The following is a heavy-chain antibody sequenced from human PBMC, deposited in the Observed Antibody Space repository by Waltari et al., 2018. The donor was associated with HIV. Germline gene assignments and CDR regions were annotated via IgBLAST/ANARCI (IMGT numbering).Heavy chain of an antibody. J-gene: IGHJ4*02. V-gene: IGHV3-7*04. CDR1: GFTFSSCW. CDR2: IKQDGSEK. CDR3: ARGGFYGSGSKVN. D-gene: IGHD3-10*01. Sequence: EVQLVESGGGLVQPGGSLRLSCAASGFTFSSCWMSWVRQAPGEGLEVVAKIKQDGSEKYYVDSVNGRFTISRDNAENSLYLQMNSLRAEDTAVYYCARGGFYGSGSKVNWGQGTLVTVSS.